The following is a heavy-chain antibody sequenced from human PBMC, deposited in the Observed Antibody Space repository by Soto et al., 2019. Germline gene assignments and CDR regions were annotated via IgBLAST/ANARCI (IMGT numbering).Heavy chain of an antibody. Sequence: QVQLVQSGAEVKKPGSSVTVSCKAFGGSFSTHVVNWVRQAPGQGLEWVGLIIPVFGTTDYAQHFQGRVTITADESTRTAFLEVSSLRSEDTAVYYCASEVREYSSAPPHFWGQGTLVSVSS. J-gene: IGHJ4*02. CDR1: GGSFSTHV. D-gene: IGHD5-12*01. CDR3: ASEVREYSSAPPHF. CDR2: IIPVFGTT. V-gene: IGHV1-69*01.